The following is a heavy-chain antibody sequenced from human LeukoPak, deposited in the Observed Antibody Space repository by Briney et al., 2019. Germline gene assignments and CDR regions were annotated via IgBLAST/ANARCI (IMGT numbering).Heavy chain of an antibody. CDR2: IYYSGRDT. V-gene: IGHV4-59*08. CDR1: GDSINNYY. J-gene: IGHJ4*02. CDR3: ARHPQGLRYFDN. Sequence: SETLSLTCSVSGDSINNYYWSWIQQPPGKGLEWIAYIYYSGRDTNYSPSLKSRLTISVDTSKQQFSLSLRSVTAADTAVYYCARHPQGLRYFDNWGQGTLVIVSS.